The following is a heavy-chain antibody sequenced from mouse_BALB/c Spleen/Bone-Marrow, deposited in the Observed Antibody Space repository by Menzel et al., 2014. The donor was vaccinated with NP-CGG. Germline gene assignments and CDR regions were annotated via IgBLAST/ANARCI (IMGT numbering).Heavy chain of an antibody. CDR1: GFNIKDTY. J-gene: IGHJ4*01. Sequence: VQLKHSGAELVKPGASVKLSCTASGFNIKDTYMHWVKQRPEQGLGWIGRIDPANGNTKYDPKFQGKATITADTSSNTAYLQLSSLTSEDTAVYYRARWGYYAMDYWGQGTSVTVSS. CDR3: ARWGYYAMDY. V-gene: IGHV14-3*02. CDR2: IDPANGNT.